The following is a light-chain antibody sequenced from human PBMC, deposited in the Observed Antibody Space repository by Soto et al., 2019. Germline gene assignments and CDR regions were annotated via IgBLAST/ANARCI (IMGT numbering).Light chain of an antibody. Sequence: EIVMTQSPATLSVSPGERATLSCRASQSVSSNLAWYQQKPGQAPRFLIYGASIRATGIPARFSGSGSGTEFTLTISSLQSEDFAVYYCQQYDNWPLTFGGGTKVDIK. CDR3: QQYDNWPLT. CDR1: QSVSSN. CDR2: GAS. V-gene: IGKV3-15*01. J-gene: IGKJ4*01.